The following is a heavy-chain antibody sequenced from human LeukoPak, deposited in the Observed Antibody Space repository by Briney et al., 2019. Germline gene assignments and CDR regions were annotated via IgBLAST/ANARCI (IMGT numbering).Heavy chain of an antibody. CDR1: GFNFSNYW. V-gene: IGHV3-74*01. CDR3: ARVTGLPNLDY. J-gene: IGHJ4*02. CDR2: INSDGSIT. Sequence: GGSLRLSCAASGFNFSNYWMHWVRQAPGKGLVWVSRINSDGSITNYADSEKGRFTISRDNANNTLYLQMNSLRAEDAAVYYCARVTGLPNLDYWGQGALVTVSS. D-gene: IGHD1-14*01.